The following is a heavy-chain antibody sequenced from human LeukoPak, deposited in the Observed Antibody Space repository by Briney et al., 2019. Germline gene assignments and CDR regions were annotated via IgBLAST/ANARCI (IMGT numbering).Heavy chain of an antibody. CDR3: ARDHNWNPLVY. D-gene: IGHD1-20*01. J-gene: IGHJ4*02. V-gene: IGHV1-18*01. Sequence: ASVKVSCKASGYSFINSGISWVRQAPGQGLEWMGGISTYNANTKYAQNLQGRVTMTTDTSTSTAYMELRGLRSDDTAVYYCARDHNWNPLVYWGQGTLVTVSS. CDR2: ISTYNANT. CDR1: GYSFINSG.